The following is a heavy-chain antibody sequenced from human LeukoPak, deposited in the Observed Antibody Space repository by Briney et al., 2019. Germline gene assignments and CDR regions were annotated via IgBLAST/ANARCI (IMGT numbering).Heavy chain of an antibody. CDR1: GVTFSSYS. V-gene: IGHV3-21*01. CDR2: ISSSSSYI. J-gene: IGHJ4*02. Sequence: GGSLRLSCAASGVTFSSYSMNWVRQAPGKGLEWVSSISSSSSYIYYAASVKGRFTITRDNAKNSPYPQMNSLRAEDTAVYYCARDLSYYDSSGSKGNYFDYWGQGTLVTVSS. D-gene: IGHD3-22*01. CDR3: ARDLSYYDSSGSKGNYFDY.